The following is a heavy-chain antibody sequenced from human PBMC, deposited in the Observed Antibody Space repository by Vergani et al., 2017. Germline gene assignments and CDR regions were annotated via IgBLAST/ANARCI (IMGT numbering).Heavy chain of an antibody. CDR2: IYHSGST. CDR3: ASYCSSTSCPYYYYGMDV. D-gene: IGHD2-2*01. V-gene: IGHV4-30-2*01. Sequence: QLQLQESGSGLVKPSQTLSLTCAVSGGSISSGGYSWSWIRQPPGKGLEWIGYIYHSGSTYYNPSLKSRVTISVDTSKNQFSLKLSSVTAADTAVYYCASYCSSTSCPYYYYGMDVWGQGTTVTVSS. J-gene: IGHJ6*02. CDR1: GGSISSGGYS.